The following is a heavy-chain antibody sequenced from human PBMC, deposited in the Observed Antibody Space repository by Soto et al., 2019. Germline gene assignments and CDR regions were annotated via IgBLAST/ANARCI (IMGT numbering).Heavy chain of an antibody. CDR3: ARGFDRQYGMDV. J-gene: IGHJ6*01. V-gene: IGHV3-48*02. CDR1: GFTLSTYS. Sequence: EVQLVESGGGLIQRGGSLRLSCAASGFTLSTYSLNWVRQAPRKGLEWLSYISGSSNTIYYADSVKGRFTISRDNAKNSLYLQMNSLRDEDTAVYFCARGFDRQYGMDVW. CDR2: ISGSSNTI. D-gene: IGHD3-10*01.